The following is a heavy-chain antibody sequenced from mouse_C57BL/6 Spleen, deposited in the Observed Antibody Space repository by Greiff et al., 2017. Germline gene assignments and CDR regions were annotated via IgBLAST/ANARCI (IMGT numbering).Heavy chain of an antibody. CDR3: ARGGGYDDAMDY. D-gene: IGHD2-2*01. Sequence: VQLQQSGPELVKPGASVKISCKASGYAFSSSWMNWVKQRPGKGLEWIGRIYPGDGDTNYNGKFKGKATLTEDKSSSTAYMQLSSLTYEDSSVYFCARGGGYDDAMDYWGQGTSVTVSS. J-gene: IGHJ4*01. CDR2: IYPGDGDT. CDR1: GYAFSSSW. V-gene: IGHV1-82*01.